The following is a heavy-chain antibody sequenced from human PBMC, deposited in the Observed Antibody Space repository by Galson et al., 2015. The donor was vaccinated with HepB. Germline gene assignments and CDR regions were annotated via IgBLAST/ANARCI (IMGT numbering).Heavy chain of an antibody. CDR3: ARFGGSSWYYFDY. V-gene: IGHV4-34*01. D-gene: IGHD6-13*01. J-gene: IGHJ4*02. CDR1: GGSFSGYY. Sequence: SETLSLTCAVYGGSFSGYYWSWIRQPPGKGLEWIGEINHSGSTNYNPSLKSRVTISVDTSKNQFSLKLSSVTAADTAVYYCARFGGSSWYYFDYWGQGTLVTVSS. CDR2: INHSGST.